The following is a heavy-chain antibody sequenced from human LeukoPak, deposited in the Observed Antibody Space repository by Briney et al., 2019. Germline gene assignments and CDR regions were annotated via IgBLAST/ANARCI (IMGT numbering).Heavy chain of an antibody. D-gene: IGHD1-26*01. CDR2: INWNDGST. CDR1: GFTFDDYG. CDR3: AKSGSYASFFDY. Sequence: GGSLRLSCAASGFTFDDYGMSWVRQAPGKGLEWVSGINWNDGSTGYADSVKGRFTISRDNAKNSLYLQMNSLRAEDTALYYCAKSGSYASFFDYWGQGTLVTVSS. J-gene: IGHJ4*02. V-gene: IGHV3-20*04.